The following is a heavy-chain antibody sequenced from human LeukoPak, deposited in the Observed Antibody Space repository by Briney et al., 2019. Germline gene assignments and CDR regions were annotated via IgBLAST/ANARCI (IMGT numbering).Heavy chain of an antibody. J-gene: IGHJ6*03. CDR3: ARSVEGYCRGGSCYYYSYYMDV. CDR2: IYYSGST. D-gene: IGHD2-15*01. V-gene: IGHV4-59*01. CDR1: GGSISSYY. Sequence: PSETLSLTCTVSGGSISSYYWSWIRQPPGKGLEWIGYIYYSGSTSYNPSLKSRVTISVDTSKKQFSLKLSSVTAADTAVYYCARSVEGYCRGGSCYYYSYYMDVWGKGTTVTVSS.